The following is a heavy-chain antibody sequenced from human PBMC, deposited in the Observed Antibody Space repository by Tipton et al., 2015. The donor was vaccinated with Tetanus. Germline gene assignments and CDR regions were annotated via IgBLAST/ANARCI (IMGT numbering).Heavy chain of an antibody. CDR1: GDSISSGGHY. Sequence: LRLSCSVSGDSISSGGHYWGWIRQHPGKGLEWIGNIHYSGSTFYNPSLKSRVTISVDTSKNQFSIKLNSVTAADTAVYYCAREGAPRAFDIWGQGTMVTVS. CDR2: IHYSGST. J-gene: IGHJ3*02. CDR3: AREGAPRAFDI. V-gene: IGHV4-31*02.